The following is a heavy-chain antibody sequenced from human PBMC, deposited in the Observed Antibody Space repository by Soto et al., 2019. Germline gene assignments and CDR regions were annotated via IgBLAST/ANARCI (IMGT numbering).Heavy chain of an antibody. CDR2: INAGNGNT. D-gene: IGHD3-22*01. CDR1: GYTFTSYT. J-gene: IGHJ4*02. V-gene: IGHV1-3*01. Sequence: ASVKVSCKASGYTFTSYTLYWVRQAPGQGLEWLGWINAGNGNTKYSQKFQGRITITRDTSASTAYMELSSLRSEDTAVYFCARDRYDSSDYYSYWGQGTLVTVSS. CDR3: ARDRYDSSDYYSY.